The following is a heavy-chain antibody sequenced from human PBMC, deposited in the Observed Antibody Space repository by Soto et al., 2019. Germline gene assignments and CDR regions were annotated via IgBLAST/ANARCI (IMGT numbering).Heavy chain of an antibody. CDR1: GGSISSGGYY. D-gene: IGHD1-20*01. CDR3: ARGMEYNWNPAGWFDP. J-gene: IGHJ5*02. V-gene: IGHV4-31*03. CDR2: IYYSGST. Sequence: NPSETLSLTCTVSGGSISSGGYYWSWIRQHPGKGLEWIGYIYYSGSTYYNPSLKSRVTISVDTSKNQFSLKLSSVTAADTAVYYCARGMEYNWNPAGWFDPWGQGTLVTVSS.